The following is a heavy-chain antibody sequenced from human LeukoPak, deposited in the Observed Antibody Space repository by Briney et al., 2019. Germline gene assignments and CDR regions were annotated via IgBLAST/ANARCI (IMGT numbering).Heavy chain of an antibody. V-gene: IGHV3-7*01. CDR3: TREHESQKGRDRRDH. CDR2: IKTDGSVK. J-gene: IGHJ4*02. Sequence: GGSLRLSCVPSLFSFREDWMSWVRQAPGKGLEWVASIKTDGSVKYCVDSLKGRFTISRDNAKNSLYLQMNNLRAEDTAVYYCTREHESQKGRDRRDHWGQGSLVTVAS. D-gene: IGHD3-16*02. CDR1: LFSFREDW.